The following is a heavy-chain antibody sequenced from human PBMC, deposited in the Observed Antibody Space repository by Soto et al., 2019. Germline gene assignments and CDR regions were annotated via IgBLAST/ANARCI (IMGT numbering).Heavy chain of an antibody. V-gene: IGHV3-33*01. J-gene: IGHJ6*02. CDR3: ASSLPSQYYYGMDV. D-gene: IGHD2-2*01. CDR1: GFTFSSYG. Sequence: RGSLRLSCAASGFTFSSYGMHWVRQAPGKGLEWVAVIWYDGSNKYYADSVKGRFTISRDNSKNTLYLQMNSLRSEDTAVYYCASSLPSQYYYGMDVWGQGTTVTVSS. CDR2: IWYDGSNK.